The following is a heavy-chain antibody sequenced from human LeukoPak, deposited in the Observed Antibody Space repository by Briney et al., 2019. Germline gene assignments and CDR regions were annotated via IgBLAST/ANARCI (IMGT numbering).Heavy chain of an antibody. D-gene: IGHD6-19*01. Sequence: GGSLRLSCAASGFTFSSYSMNWVRQAPGKGLEWVSSISSSSSYIYYADSVKGRFTISRDNAKNSLYLQMNSLRAEDTAVYYCAGDDRYYSSGWSSDPYYYYMDVWGKGTTVTVSS. J-gene: IGHJ6*03. CDR2: ISSSSSYI. CDR3: AGDDRYYSSGWSSDPYYYYMDV. V-gene: IGHV3-21*01. CDR1: GFTFSSYS.